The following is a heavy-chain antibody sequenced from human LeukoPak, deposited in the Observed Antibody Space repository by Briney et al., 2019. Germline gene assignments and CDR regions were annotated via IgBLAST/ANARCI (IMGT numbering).Heavy chain of an antibody. D-gene: IGHD6-19*01. CDR1: GGSFSGYY. CDR3: ARGLYSSGWYGDYYFDY. CDR2: INHSGST. V-gene: IGHV4-34*01. J-gene: IGHJ4*02. Sequence: SENLSLTCAVYGGSFSGYYWSWIRQPPGKGLEWIGEINHSGSTNYNPSLKSRVTISVDTSKNQFSLKLGSVTAADTAVYYCARGLYSSGWYGDYYFDYWGQGTLVTVSS.